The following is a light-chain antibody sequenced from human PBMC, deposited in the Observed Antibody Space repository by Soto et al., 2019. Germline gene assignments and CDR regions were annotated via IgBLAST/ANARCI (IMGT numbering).Light chain of an antibody. CDR1: SSDVGGYNY. V-gene: IGLV2-14*01. J-gene: IGLJ3*02. CDR3: ATWDDSLSGSV. CDR2: EVS. Sequence: QSVLTQPASVSGSPGQSITISCTGTSSDVGGYNYVSWYQQHPGKAPKLMIYEVSNRPSGVSNRFSGSKSGNTASLTISGLQAEDEAHYYCATWDDSLSGSVFGGGTKLTVL.